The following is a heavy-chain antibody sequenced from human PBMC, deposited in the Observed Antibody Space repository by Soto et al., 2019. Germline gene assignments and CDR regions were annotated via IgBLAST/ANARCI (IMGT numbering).Heavy chain of an antibody. J-gene: IGHJ3*02. CDR1: GFTFDDYA. CDR2: ISWNSVSI. Sequence: QLGGSLRLSCAASGFTFDDYAMHWVRQVPGKGLEWVSSISWNSVSIGYVDSVKGRFTISRDNAKNSLYLQMNSLRAEDTAFYYCAKDIALLWFGEFLSRGAFDIWGQGTMVTVSS. D-gene: IGHD3-10*01. CDR3: AKDIALLWFGEFLSRGAFDI. V-gene: IGHV3-9*01.